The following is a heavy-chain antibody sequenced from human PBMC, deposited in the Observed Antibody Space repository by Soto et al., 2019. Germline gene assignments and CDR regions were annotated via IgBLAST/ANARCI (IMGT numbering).Heavy chain of an antibody. CDR2: ITKDGTNT. CDR3: VRESADYGHYWFDP. V-gene: IGHV3-74*01. CDR1: GFTFSRYS. Sequence: EEQLVESGGGLVQPGGSLRLSCAASGFTFSRYSMHWVRQAPGKGLVWVSRITKDGTNTTYADSVQGRFTISRDTAHKRLLLQMDSPRADDTAVFYCVRESADYGHYWFDPWGPGTLVTVSS. D-gene: IGHD3-10*01. J-gene: IGHJ5*02.